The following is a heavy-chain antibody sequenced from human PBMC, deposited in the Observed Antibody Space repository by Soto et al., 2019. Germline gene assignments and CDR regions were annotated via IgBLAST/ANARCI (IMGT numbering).Heavy chain of an antibody. CDR3: ARGHIAQLDY. Sequence: GGSLRLSCAASGFTFSSYGMHWVRQAPGKGLEWVAAIWYDGSNKYYADSVKGRFTISRDNSKNTLYLQMNSLRAEDTAVYYCARGHIAQLDYWGQGTLVTVSS. J-gene: IGHJ4*02. D-gene: IGHD6-13*01. CDR2: IWYDGSNK. CDR1: GFTFSSYG. V-gene: IGHV3-33*01.